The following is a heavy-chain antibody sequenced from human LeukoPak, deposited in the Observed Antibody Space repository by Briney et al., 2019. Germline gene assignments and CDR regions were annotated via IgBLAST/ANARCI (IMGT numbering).Heavy chain of an antibody. D-gene: IGHD6-13*01. Sequence: ASVKVSCKASGYTFTSYDINWVRQATGQGLEWMGWMNPNSGNTGYAQKFQGRVTMTRDTSISTAYMELSRLRSDDTAVYYCARDIAAAYNWFDPWGQGTLVTVSS. CDR3: ARDIAAAYNWFDP. CDR1: GYTFTSYD. CDR2: MNPNSGNT. J-gene: IGHJ5*02. V-gene: IGHV1-8*01.